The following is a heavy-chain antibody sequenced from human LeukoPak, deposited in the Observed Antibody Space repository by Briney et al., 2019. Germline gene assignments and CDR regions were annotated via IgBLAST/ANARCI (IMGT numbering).Heavy chain of an antibody. CDR1: GYTFTSYY. CDR3: AKGVELPDYGDYLDY. V-gene: IGHV1-46*01. Sequence: ASAKVSCKASGYTFTSYYMHWVRQAPGQGLEWMGIINPSGGSTSYAQKFQGRVTMTRDTSTSTVHMELSSLRSEDTAVYYCAKGVELPDYGDYLDYWGQGTLVTVSS. J-gene: IGHJ4*02. CDR2: INPSGGST. D-gene: IGHD4-17*01.